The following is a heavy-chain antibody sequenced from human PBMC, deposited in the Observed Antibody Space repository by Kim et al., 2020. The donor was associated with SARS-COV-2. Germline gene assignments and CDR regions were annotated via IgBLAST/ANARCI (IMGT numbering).Heavy chain of an antibody. J-gene: IGHJ6*02. Sequence: TPSYAESVKGRFTISRENAKNSLYLQMNSLRDEDTAVYYWARSHYGMDVWGQGTTVTVSS. CDR3: ARSHYGMDV. V-gene: IGHV3-48*02. CDR2: TP.